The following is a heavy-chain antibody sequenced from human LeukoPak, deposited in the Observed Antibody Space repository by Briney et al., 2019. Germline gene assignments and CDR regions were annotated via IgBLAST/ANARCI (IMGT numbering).Heavy chain of an antibody. CDR3: ARTPLRRVYCSSTSCPLDY. CDR1: GFTFSSYA. CDR2: ISGSGGST. V-gene: IGHV3-23*01. D-gene: IGHD2-2*01. J-gene: IGHJ4*02. Sequence: GGSLRLSCAASGFTFSSYAMSWVRQAPGKGLEWVSAISGSGGSTYYADSVKGRFTISRDNSKNTLYLQMNSLRAEDTAVYYCARTPLRRVYCSSTSCPLDYWGQGTLVTVSS.